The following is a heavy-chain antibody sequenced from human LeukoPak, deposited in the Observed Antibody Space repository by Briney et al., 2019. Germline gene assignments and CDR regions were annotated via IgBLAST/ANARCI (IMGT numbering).Heavy chain of an antibody. J-gene: IGHJ4*02. V-gene: IGHV4-61*02. CDR1: GGSISSGSYY. CDR2: IYTSGST. CDR3: ARGSYYYDSSGPPTGY. Sequence: TLSLTCTVSGGSISSGSYYWSWIRQPAGKGLEWIGRIYTSGSTNYNPSLKSRVTISVDTSKNQFSLKLSSVTAADTAVYYCARGSYYYDSSGPPTGYWGQGTLVTVSS. D-gene: IGHD3-22*01.